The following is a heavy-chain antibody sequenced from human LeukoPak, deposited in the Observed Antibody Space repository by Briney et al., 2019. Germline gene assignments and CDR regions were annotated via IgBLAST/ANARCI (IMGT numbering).Heavy chain of an antibody. Sequence: PGGSLRLSCAASGFTFGSYAMYWVRQAPGKGLEWVSGISGSGGSTFYADSVKGRFTTSRDNSENTVYLQMNSLRADDTAVYYCAKTTAGYSSGRYPGWPVDFCGQGTLVTVSS. CDR3: AKTTAGYSSGRYPGWPVDF. CDR2: ISGSGGST. D-gene: IGHD6-19*01. J-gene: IGHJ4*02. V-gene: IGHV3-23*01. CDR1: GFTFGSYA.